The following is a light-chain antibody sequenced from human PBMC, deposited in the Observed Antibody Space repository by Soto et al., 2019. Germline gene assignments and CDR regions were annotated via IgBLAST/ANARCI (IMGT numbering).Light chain of an antibody. CDR3: QQYGSSPVIT. J-gene: IGKJ5*01. Sequence: EIVLTQSPGTLSLSPGERATLSCRASQSVSSSYLAWYQQKPGQAPRLLIYGASRRATGIPDRFSGSGAEADFTLSISSMEPEEFAVYYCQQYGSSPVITFGQGTQLEIK. CDR2: GAS. V-gene: IGKV3-20*01. CDR1: QSVSSSY.